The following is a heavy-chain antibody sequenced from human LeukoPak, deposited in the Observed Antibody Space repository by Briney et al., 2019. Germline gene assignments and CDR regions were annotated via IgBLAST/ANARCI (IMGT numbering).Heavy chain of an antibody. CDR3: ARGDTEIYGMDV. D-gene: IGHD5-24*01. J-gene: IGHJ6*02. CDR2: INSDGSST. V-gene: IGHV3-74*01. CDR1: GFTFSSYW. Sequence: GGSLRLSCAASGFTFSSYWMHWVRQAPGKGLVWVSRINSDGSSTSYADSVKGRFTISRDNAKNTLYLQMNSLRAEDTAVYYCARGDTEIYGMDVWGQGTTVTVSS.